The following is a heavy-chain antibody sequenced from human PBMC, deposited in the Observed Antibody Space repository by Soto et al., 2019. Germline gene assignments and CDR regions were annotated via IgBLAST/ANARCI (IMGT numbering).Heavy chain of an antibody. V-gene: IGHV4-4*02. CDR3: AYSTGWYRLDV. CDR2: VYHSGGN. Sequence: QVHLQESGPGLVKPSGTLSLTCAVSGGSISTPYWWTWVRQPPVKELEWIGDVYHSGGNNYNPSLMSRVTISLVKSKNQFSLKMMSVTAADTAIYYCAYSTGWYRLDVWGQGTMVIVSS. J-gene: IGHJ3*01. CDR1: GGSISTPYW. D-gene: IGHD6-19*01.